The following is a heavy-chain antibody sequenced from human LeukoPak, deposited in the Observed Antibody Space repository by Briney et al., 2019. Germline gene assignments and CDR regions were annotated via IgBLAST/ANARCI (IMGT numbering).Heavy chain of an antibody. CDR1: GFTFSSYG. J-gene: IGHJ3*02. V-gene: IGHV3-23*01. Sequence: PGGSLRLSCAASGFTFSSYGMSWVRQAPGKGLEWVSAISGSGGSTYYADFVKGRFTISRDNSKNTLYLQMNSLRAEDTAVYYCAKPVSGYTRGDAFDIWGQGTMVTVSS. D-gene: IGHD5-12*01. CDR3: AKPVSGYTRGDAFDI. CDR2: ISGSGGST.